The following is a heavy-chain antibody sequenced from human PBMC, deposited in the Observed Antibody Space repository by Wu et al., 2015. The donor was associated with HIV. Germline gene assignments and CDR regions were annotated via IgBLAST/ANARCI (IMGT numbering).Heavy chain of an antibody. CDR1: GGTFTRYT. CDR2: ISPLFGAA. J-gene: IGHJ5*02. V-gene: IGHV1-69*12. D-gene: IGHD6-25*01. CDR3: ARDRISDNWFDP. Sequence: QVQLVQSGAEVKKPGSSVKVSCTASGGTFTRYTISWVRQAPGEGLEWMGEISPLFGAANYAQKFQGRVTITADESTSTAYMEVTSLRYEDTAVYFCARDRISDNWFDPWGQGTLVTVS.